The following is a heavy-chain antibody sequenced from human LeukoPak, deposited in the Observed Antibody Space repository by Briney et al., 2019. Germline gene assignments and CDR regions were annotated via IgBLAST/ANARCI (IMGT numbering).Heavy chain of an antibody. V-gene: IGHV4-39*01. J-gene: IGHJ4*02. Sequence: SETLSLTCTVSGGSISSSSYYWGWIRQPPGKGLEWIGSIYYSGSTYYNPSLKSRVTISVDPSKNQFSLKLSSVTAADTAVYYCARLRIVGATTIDYWGQGTLVTVSS. CDR1: GGSISSSSYY. CDR3: ARLRIVGATTIDY. D-gene: IGHD1-26*01. CDR2: IYYSGST.